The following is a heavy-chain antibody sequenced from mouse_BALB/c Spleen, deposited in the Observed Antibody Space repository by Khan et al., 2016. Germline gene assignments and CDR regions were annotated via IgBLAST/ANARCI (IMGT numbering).Heavy chain of an antibody. CDR1: GFNFSSFG. J-gene: IGHJ4*01. CDR2: ISSGSNTI. V-gene: IGHV5-17*02. Sequence: EVELVESGGGLVQPGGSRKLSCAASGFNFSSFGMHWVRQAPEKGLEWVAYISSGSNTIYYADTVKGRFTISRDNPKKTLFLQMTRRRSEDTAMYYCARMIVTRYYYGIDYWGQGSSVTVSS. CDR3: ARMIVTRYYYGIDY. D-gene: IGHD2-5*01.